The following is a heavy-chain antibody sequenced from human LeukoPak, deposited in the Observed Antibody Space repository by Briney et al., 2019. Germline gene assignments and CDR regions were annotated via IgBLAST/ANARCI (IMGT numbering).Heavy chain of an antibody. CDR2: ISSSGSTI. CDR3: ARDRDRYCSGGSCYGGFDP. J-gene: IGHJ5*02. Sequence: GGSLRLSCAASGFTFSSYEMNWVRQAPGKGLEWVSYISSSGSTIYYADSVKGRFTISRDNAKNSLYLQMNSLRAEDTAVYYCARDRDRYCSGGSCYGGFDPWGQGTLVTVSS. CDR1: GFTFSSYE. V-gene: IGHV3-48*03. D-gene: IGHD2-15*01.